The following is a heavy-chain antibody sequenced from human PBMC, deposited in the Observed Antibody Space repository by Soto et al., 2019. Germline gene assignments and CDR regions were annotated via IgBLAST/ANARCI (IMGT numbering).Heavy chain of an antibody. V-gene: IGHV4-39*01. D-gene: IGHD1-7*01. J-gene: IGHJ6*02. CDR2: IYYSGST. CDR1: GGSISSSSYY. CDR3: ARLRARTYPYYYYGMDV. Sequence: QLQLQESGPGLVKPSETLSLTCTVSGGSISSSSYYWGWIRQPPGKGLEWIGSIYYSGSTYYNPSLKSRVTISVDTSKNQFSLKLSSVTAAVMAVYYCARLRARTYPYYYYGMDVWGQGTTVTVSS.